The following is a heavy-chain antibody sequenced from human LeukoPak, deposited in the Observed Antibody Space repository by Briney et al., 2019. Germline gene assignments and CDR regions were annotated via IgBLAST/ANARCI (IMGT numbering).Heavy chain of an antibody. CDR2: IIGTSEM. Sequence: PWGSLRLSCAASGFSFSSYTMNWVRLAPGRGLEWVSSIIGTSEMHYADSVKGRFTVSRDNDKNSLFLQLYSMSVENTAVYYCTRAIIVALGTGPFDIWGQGTVVTVSS. V-gene: IGHV3-21*06. D-gene: IGHD6-13*01. CDR3: TRAIIVALGTGPFDI. CDR1: GFSFSSYT. J-gene: IGHJ3*02.